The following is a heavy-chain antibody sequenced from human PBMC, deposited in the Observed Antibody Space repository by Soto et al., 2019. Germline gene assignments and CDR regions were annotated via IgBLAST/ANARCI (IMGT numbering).Heavy chain of an antibody. J-gene: IGHJ6*02. V-gene: IGHV1-18*01. D-gene: IGHD3-3*01. Sequence: QVPLVQSGAEVKKPGASVKVSCKASGYTFTSYGISWVRQAPGQGLEWMGWISAYNGNTNYAQKLQGRVTMTTDTSTSTAYMELRSLRADDTAVYYCARDSITIFGVVAYYYYSMDVWGQVATVTVSS. CDR1: GYTFTSYG. CDR3: ARDSITIFGVVAYYYYSMDV. CDR2: ISAYNGNT.